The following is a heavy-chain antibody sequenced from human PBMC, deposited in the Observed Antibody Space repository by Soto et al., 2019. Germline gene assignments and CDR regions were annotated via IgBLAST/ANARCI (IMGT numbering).Heavy chain of an antibody. CDR2: INHSGST. CDR1: GGSFSGYY. J-gene: IGHJ5*02. Sequence: SETLSLTCAVYGGSFSGYYWSWIRQPPGKGLEWIGEINHSGSTNYNPSLKSRLTISVDTSKNQFSLKLSSVTAADTAVYYCARGDQPTFFDPWGQGTLVTVSS. CDR3: ARGDQPTFFDP. V-gene: IGHV4-34*01.